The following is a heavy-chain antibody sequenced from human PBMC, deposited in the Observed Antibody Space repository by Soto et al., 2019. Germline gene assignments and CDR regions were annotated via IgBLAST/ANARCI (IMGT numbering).Heavy chain of an antibody. CDR3: ARAVDTAMLDY. J-gene: IGHJ4*02. CDR1: GGSFSGYY. V-gene: IGHV4-59*01. CDR2: IYYSGST. Sequence: SETLSLTCAVYGGSFSGYYWSWIRQPPGKGLEWIGYIYYSGSTNYNPSLKSRVTISVDTSKNQFSLKLSSVTAADTAVYYCARAVDTAMLDYWGQGTLVTVSS. D-gene: IGHD5-18*01.